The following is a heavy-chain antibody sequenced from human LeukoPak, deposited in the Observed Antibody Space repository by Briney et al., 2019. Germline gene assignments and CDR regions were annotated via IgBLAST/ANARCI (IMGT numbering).Heavy chain of an antibody. V-gene: IGHV1-18*04. D-gene: IGHD5-18*01. Sequence: ASVKVSCKASGYTFTSYGISWVRQAPGQGLEWMGWISAYNCNTNYAQKLQGRVTMTTDTSTSTAYMELRSLRSDDPAVYYCARREYSYGHEDYWGQGTLVTVSS. CDR3: ARREYSYGHEDY. CDR1: GYTFTSYG. J-gene: IGHJ4*02. CDR2: ISAYNCNT.